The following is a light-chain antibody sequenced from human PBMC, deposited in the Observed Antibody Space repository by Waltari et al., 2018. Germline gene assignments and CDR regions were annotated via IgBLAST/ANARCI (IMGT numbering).Light chain of an antibody. V-gene: IGLV2-11*01. CDR1: SSDIGAHNY. J-gene: IGLJ3*02. Sequence: QSALTQPRSVSGSPGQAVTISCSGSSSDIGAHNYDTWYQQHPGKAPKLVIYDVSKRPSGVPDRFSGSKSGNTASLTISVLQSEDEADYYCCSFAGGYTWVFGGGTSLTVL. CDR2: DVS. CDR3: CSFAGGYTWV.